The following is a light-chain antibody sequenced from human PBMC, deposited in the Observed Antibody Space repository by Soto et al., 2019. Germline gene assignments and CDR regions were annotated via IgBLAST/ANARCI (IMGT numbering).Light chain of an antibody. CDR2: GAS. Sequence: EIVMTQSPATLSVSPGERATLSCRASQSVSGNLAWYQQKPGQAPRLLISGASTRATGITARFSGSGSGTEFTPTISSLQSEDFAVYYCQQYNSWPPAFGQGTKVEIK. CDR1: QSVSGN. CDR3: QQYNSWPPA. J-gene: IGKJ1*01. V-gene: IGKV3-15*01.